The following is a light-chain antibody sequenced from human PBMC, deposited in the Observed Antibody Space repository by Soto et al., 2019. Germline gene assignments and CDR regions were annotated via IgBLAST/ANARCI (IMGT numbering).Light chain of an antibody. V-gene: IGKV4-1*01. CDR3: QQYYRSPLS. J-gene: IGKJ4*01. CDR2: WAS. Sequence: DIVMTQSPDSLAVSLGERATLNCKSSQSVLYSLNNRNHLAWYQKKPGQPPRLLVYWASTRESGVPDRFSGSGSGTDFSLTISSLQDEDVAVYYCQQYYRSPLSFGGGTRVEIK. CDR1: QSVLYSLNNRNH.